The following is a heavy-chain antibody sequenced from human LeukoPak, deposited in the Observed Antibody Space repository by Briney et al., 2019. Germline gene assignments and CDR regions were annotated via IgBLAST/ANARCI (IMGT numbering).Heavy chain of an antibody. CDR3: TRVLLDSFDSNGYPDY. J-gene: IGHJ4*02. D-gene: IGHD3-22*01. CDR1: GGSFSDYN. CDR2: IGHNGTT. Sequence: SETLSVTCAVYGGSFSDYNWTWIRQPPGKGLEWIGEIGHNGTTNYNPSLTSRVTISVDTSKNQFSLKLNSVTAADTAVYYCTRVLLDSFDSNGYPDYWGQGALVTVSS. V-gene: IGHV4-34*01.